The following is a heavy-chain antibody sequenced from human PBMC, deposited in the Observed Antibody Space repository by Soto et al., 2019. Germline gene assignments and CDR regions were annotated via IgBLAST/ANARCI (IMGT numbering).Heavy chain of an antibody. Sequence: SQTQSLRYGVSGYSISSGYYWRWIRQTPGKGLEWIGSIFHSGSTHYNPSLKSRVTISVDTSKSQFSLKLSSVTAPDTAVYYSARVSSSGYHYWFDPCAQGTLVTVSS. J-gene: IGHJ5*02. CDR2: IFHSGST. CDR3: ARVSSSGYHYWFDP. V-gene: IGHV4-38-2*01. CDR1: GYSISSGYY. D-gene: IGHD3-22*01.